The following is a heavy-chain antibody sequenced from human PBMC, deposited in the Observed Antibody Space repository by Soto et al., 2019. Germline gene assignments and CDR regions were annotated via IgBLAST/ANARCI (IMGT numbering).Heavy chain of an antibody. J-gene: IGHJ4*02. Sequence: QITLKESGPTLVKPTQTLTLTCSFSGFSLSTRGEGVGWIRQPPRKALEWLALIYWDDDKRYSPSLKSRLTITKHTSKNQVVLTMTTLDPVDTATYYCGHWRGSGSYTMFDYWGQGTLVTVSS. CDR1: GFSLSTRGEG. CDR2: IYWDDDK. CDR3: GHWRGSGSYTMFDY. D-gene: IGHD3-10*01. V-gene: IGHV2-5*02.